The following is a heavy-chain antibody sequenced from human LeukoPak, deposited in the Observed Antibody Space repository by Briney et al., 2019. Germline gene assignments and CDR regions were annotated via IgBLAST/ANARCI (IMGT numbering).Heavy chain of an antibody. V-gene: IGHV4-59*01. CDR2: IYYRGST. Sequence: SETLSFTCTVSGDSISRYYWSWIRQPPGKGLEWVGYIYYRGSTNYNPSLKSRVTISGDTSKNQFSLKLNYVTAADTAIYYCARMYYDFWSVPSMFDYWGQGTLVTVSS. J-gene: IGHJ4*02. CDR1: GDSISRYY. D-gene: IGHD3-3*01. CDR3: ARMYYDFWSVPSMFDY.